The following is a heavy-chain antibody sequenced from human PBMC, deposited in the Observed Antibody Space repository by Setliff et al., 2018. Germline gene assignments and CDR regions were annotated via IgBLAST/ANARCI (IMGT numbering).Heavy chain of an antibody. D-gene: IGHD2-15*01. CDR2: ISPIFGTA. Sequence: SVKVSCKASGGTFTNYAINWVRQAPGQGLERMGGISPIFGTADYTQNFQGRVTITTDESTSTAYMELSSLRSEDTAIYYCATERGLVVSATDYYYYMDAWGKGTTVTVSS. V-gene: IGHV1-69*05. CDR1: GGTFTNYA. CDR3: ATERGLVVSATDYYYYMDA. J-gene: IGHJ6*03.